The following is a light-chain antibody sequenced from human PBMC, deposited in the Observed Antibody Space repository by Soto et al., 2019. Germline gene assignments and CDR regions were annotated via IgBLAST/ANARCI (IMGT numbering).Light chain of an antibody. CDR2: KAS. CDR1: QSISSW. J-gene: IGKJ2*01. Sequence: DIQMTQSPSTLFASVGDRVTITCRASQSISSWLAWYQQKPGKAPNLLIYKASSLQSGVPSRFSGSGSGTEFTLTISSLQPDDFATYYCQQYNSYSGFTFGQGTNLEIK. CDR3: QQYNSYSGFT. V-gene: IGKV1-5*03.